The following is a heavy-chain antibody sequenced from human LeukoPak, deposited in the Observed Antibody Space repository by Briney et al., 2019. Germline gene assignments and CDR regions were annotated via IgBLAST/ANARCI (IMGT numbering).Heavy chain of an antibody. V-gene: IGHV1-69*05. D-gene: IGHD2-2*01. Sequence: GASVKVSCKASGGTFSSYAISWVRQAPGQGLEWMGGIIPIFGTANYAQKFQGRVTITTDESTSTAYMELSSLRSEDTAVYYCARPGEYCRSTSCYFGYWGQGTLVTVSS. J-gene: IGHJ4*02. CDR1: GGTFSSYA. CDR2: IIPIFGTA. CDR3: ARPGEYCRSTSCYFGY.